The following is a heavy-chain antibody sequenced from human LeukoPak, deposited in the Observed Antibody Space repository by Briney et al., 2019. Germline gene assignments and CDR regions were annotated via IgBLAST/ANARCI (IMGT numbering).Heavy chain of an antibody. CDR1: GFTFSSYA. J-gene: IGHJ4*02. CDR2: IRSKAYGGTT. CDR3: TRAHGDLQKLYYFDY. D-gene: IGHD4-17*01. Sequence: PGGSLRLSCAASGFTFSSYAMSWVRQAPGKGLEWVGFIRSKAYGGTTEYAASVKGRFTISRDDSKSIAYLQMNSLKTEDTAVYYCTRAHGDLQKLYYFDYWGQGTLVTVSS. V-gene: IGHV3-49*04.